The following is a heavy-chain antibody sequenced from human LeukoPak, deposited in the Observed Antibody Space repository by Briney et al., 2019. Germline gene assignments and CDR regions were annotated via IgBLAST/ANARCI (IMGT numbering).Heavy chain of an antibody. CDR3: ATNRQIMILGVVIMPAFDI. CDR2: FYVEDGEI. J-gene: IGHJ3*02. V-gene: IGHV1-24*01. D-gene: IGHD3-3*01. CDR1: GYTLTQLS. Sequence: ASVKVSCTVSGYTLTQLSVHWVRQAPGKGLEWMGGFYVEDGEIIYAQKFQGRVTMTEVTSTDTAYMELSSLRSEDTAVYYCATNRQIMILGVVIMPAFDIWGQGTMVTVSS.